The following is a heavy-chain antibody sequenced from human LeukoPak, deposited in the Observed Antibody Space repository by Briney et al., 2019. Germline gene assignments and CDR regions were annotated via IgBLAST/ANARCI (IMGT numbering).Heavy chain of an antibody. J-gene: IGHJ5*02. Sequence: SETLSLTCTVSGGSISSTSCYWGWIRQPPGKGLEWIGSLHYSGSTYYNPSLMGRVTISVDTSKNQFSLKLSSVTAADTAVYFCARHPDFGSSYYNWFDPWGQGTLVTVSS. CDR1: GGSISSTSCY. V-gene: IGHV4-39*01. CDR3: ARHPDFGSSYYNWFDP. CDR2: LHYSGST. D-gene: IGHD6-6*01.